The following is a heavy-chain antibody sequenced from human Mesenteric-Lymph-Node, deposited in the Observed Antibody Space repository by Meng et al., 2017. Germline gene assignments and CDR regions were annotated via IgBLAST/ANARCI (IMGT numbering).Heavy chain of an antibody. CDR2: ISPTGGSI. Sequence: QVPLVESGGGLVKAGGSLRLSCAASGFTFSDYYMTWIRQAPGQGLEWVASISPTGGSIYYADSVKGRLSISRDNAKNSLSLQMNSLRVEDTAIYYCARDHGFLNWFDPWGQGTLVTVSS. J-gene: IGHJ5*02. D-gene: IGHD2/OR15-2a*01. CDR3: ARDHGFLNWFDP. CDR1: GFTFSDYY. V-gene: IGHV3-11*04.